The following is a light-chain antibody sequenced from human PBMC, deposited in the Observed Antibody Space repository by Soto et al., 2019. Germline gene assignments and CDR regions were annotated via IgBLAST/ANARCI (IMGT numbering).Light chain of an antibody. V-gene: IGKV1-33*01. Sequence: DIQLTQSPSSLSASVGDRVTITCKASQDINNYLTWYQQKPGKAPKLLIFDASSVATRVPSRFIGSGSETHFTFTISSLEPEDIATDHCQQYEDLPLTFGGGTRVELK. CDR2: DAS. J-gene: IGKJ4*01. CDR3: QQYEDLPLT. CDR1: QDINNY.